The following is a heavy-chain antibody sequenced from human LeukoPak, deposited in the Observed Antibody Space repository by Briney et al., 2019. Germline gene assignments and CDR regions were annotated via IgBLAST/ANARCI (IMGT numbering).Heavy chain of an antibody. Sequence: PSETLSLTCTVSGGSISSSSYYWGWIRQPPGKGLEWIGSIYYSGSTYYNPSLKSRVTISVDTSKNQFSLKLSSVTAADTAVYYCARGRALAAAGYGSYYYYMDVWGKGTTVTVSS. CDR2: IYYSGST. J-gene: IGHJ6*03. D-gene: IGHD6-13*01. V-gene: IGHV4-39*07. CDR1: GGSISSSSYY. CDR3: ARGRALAAAGYGSYYYYMDV.